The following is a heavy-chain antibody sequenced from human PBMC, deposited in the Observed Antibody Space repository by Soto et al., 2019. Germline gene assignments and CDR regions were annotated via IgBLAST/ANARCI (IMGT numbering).Heavy chain of an antibody. CDR3: ARIAVARAETEYYFDY. CDR2: IIPIFGTA. Sequence: QVQLVQSGAEVKKPGSSVKVSCKASGGTFSSYAISWVRQAPGQGLEWMGWIIPIFGTANYAQKFQGRVTITADESTSTADMALSSLRSEDTAVYYCARIAVARAETEYYFDYWGQGTLVTVSS. V-gene: IGHV1-69*01. D-gene: IGHD6-19*01. CDR1: GGTFSSYA. J-gene: IGHJ4*02.